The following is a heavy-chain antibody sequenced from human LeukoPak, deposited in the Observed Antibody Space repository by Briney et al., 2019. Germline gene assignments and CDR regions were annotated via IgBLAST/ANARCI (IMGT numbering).Heavy chain of an antibody. CDR2: INPNSGGT. Sequence: ASVKVSCKASGYTFTGYYMHWVRQAPGQGLEWMGWINPNSGGTNYAQKFQGRVTMTRDTSISTAYMELSRLRSDDTAVYYCARRSGYDSFFDYWGQGTLVTVSS. J-gene: IGHJ4*02. V-gene: IGHV1-2*02. CDR1: GYTFTGYY. D-gene: IGHD5-12*01. CDR3: ARRSGYDSFFDY.